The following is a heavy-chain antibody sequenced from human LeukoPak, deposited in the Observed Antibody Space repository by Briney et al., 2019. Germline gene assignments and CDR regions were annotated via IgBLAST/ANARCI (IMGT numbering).Heavy chain of an antibody. J-gene: IGHJ3*02. D-gene: IGHD3-16*01. CDR3: AKNYDYVPFHDAFDI. Sequence: PSETLSLTCTVSGGSISSYYWSWIRQPPGKGLEWIGYIYYSGSTNYNPSLKSRVTMSVDTSKNQFSLKLSSVTAADTAVYYCAKNYDYVPFHDAFDIWGQGTMVTVSS. CDR1: GGSISSYY. V-gene: IGHV4-59*01. CDR2: IYYSGST.